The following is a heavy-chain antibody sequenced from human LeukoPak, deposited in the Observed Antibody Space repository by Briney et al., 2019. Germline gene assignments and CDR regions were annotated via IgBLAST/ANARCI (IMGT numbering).Heavy chain of an antibody. Sequence: SETLSLTCAVYGGSFSGYYWSWIRQAPGKGLEWIGEINHSGSTNYNPSLKSRVTISVDTSKNQFSLKLSSVTAADTAVYYCARLERADYCGGDCFPLLFDYWGQGTLVTVSS. CDR2: INHSGST. J-gene: IGHJ4*02. D-gene: IGHD2-21*02. CDR1: GGSFSGYY. V-gene: IGHV4-34*01. CDR3: ARLERADYCGGDCFPLLFDY.